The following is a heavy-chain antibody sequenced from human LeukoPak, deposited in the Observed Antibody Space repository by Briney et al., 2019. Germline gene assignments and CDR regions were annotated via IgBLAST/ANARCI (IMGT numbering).Heavy chain of an antibody. J-gene: IGHJ4*02. V-gene: IGHV4-59*08. CDR3: ARRRGAGGSFDY. CDR1: GGSISSYY. CDR2: IYYSGST. D-gene: IGHD1-26*01. Sequence: SETLSLTCTVSGGSISSYYWSWVRPPPGKGLEWIGYIYYSGSTNYNPSLKSRVTISVDTSKNQFSPKLSSVTAADTAVYDCARRRGAGGSFDYWGQGTLVTVSS.